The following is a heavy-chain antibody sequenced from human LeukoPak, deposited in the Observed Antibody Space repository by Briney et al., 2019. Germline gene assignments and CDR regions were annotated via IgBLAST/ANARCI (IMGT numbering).Heavy chain of an antibody. D-gene: IGHD6-13*01. J-gene: IGHJ4*02. CDR3: ARSSAGVPFDY. CDR2: IYYSGST. Sequence: SETLSLTCTVSGGSISSYYWSWIRQPPGKGLEWIGYIYYSGSTNYNPSLKSRVTISVDTSKNQFSLKLSSVTAADTAVYYCARSSAGVPFDYWGQGTLVTVSS. V-gene: IGHV4-59*08. CDR1: GGSISSYY.